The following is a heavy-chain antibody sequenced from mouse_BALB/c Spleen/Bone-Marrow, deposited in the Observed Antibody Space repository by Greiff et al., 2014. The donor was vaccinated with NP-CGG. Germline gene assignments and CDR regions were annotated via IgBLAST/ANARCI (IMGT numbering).Heavy chain of an antibody. CDR3: TRQDYYGNSYWYFDV. Sequence: AQLQQSGADLVRPGASVKLSCKASGYTFTSYWINWVKQRPGQGLEWIGNIYPSDSYTNYNQKFRDKATLTVDTSSSTAYMQLSSPTSEDSAVYYCTRQDYYGNSYWYFDVWGAGTTVTVSS. D-gene: IGHD1-1*01. CDR2: IYPSDSYT. J-gene: IGHJ1*01. V-gene: IGHV1-59*01. CDR1: GYTFTSYW.